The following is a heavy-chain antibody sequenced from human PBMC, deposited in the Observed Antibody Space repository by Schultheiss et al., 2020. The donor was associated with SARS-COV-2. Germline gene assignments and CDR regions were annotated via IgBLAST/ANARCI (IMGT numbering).Heavy chain of an antibody. CDR1: GGSFSGYY. J-gene: IGHJ6*03. CDR2: IYYSGST. CDR3: ARQRGGDYYYYYYMDV. V-gene: IGHV4-34*01. Sequence: SETLSLTCAVYGGSFSGYYWSWIRQHPGKGLEWIGYIYYSGSTYYNPSLKSRVTISVDTSKNQFSLKLSSVTAADTAVYYCARQRGGDYYYYYYMDVWGKGTTVTVFS. D-gene: IGHD1-1*01.